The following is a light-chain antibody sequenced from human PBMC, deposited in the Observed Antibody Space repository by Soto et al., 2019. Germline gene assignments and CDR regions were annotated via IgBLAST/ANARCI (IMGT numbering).Light chain of an antibody. J-gene: IGKJ2*01. V-gene: IGKV3-20*01. CDR3: QQYGSSPIT. Sequence: EIVLTQSPGTLSLSPGQRATLSCRASQSVTSNYLAWYQQRTGQAPRLLISGASSRAPGIPDRFSGSGSGTDFTLTISRLEPEDCAVYSCQQYGSSPITFGQGTKLEIK. CDR2: GAS. CDR1: QSVTSNY.